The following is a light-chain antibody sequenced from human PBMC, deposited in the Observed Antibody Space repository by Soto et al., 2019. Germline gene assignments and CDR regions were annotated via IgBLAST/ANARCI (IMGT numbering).Light chain of an antibody. V-gene: IGKV1-39*01. CDR3: QQIYSAPRT. CDR2: AAS. Sequence: DIQMTQSPSSLSASVGDRVTITCRASQTISNYLNWYQQKQGKAPKLLIYAASSLQSGVPSRFSGSGSGADFTLTISSLQPEDFATYFCQQIYSAPRTFGQGTKVEIK. CDR1: QTISNY. J-gene: IGKJ1*01.